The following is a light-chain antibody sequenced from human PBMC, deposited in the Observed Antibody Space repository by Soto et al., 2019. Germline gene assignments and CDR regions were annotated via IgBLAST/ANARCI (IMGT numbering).Light chain of an antibody. J-gene: IGKJ4*01. Sequence: ETVMMQSPATLSMSPGERITLSCRASQSVSRNLAWYQQRPGQTPRLLFYGASTRATGIPARFSASGSGTEFILTISSLQSEDFAVYYCQQYNNWPLTFGGGTKV. CDR2: GAS. CDR3: QQYNNWPLT. CDR1: QSVSRN. V-gene: IGKV3-15*01.